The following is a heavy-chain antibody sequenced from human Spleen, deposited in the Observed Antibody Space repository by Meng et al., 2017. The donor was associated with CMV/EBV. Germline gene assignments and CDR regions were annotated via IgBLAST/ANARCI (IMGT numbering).Heavy chain of an antibody. CDR3: AKDLGSNDYGEDY. CDR1: GFTVSSNY. Sequence: GESLKISCAASGFTVSSNYMSWVRQAPGKGLEWVSVIYSGGSTYYADSVKGRFTISRDNSKNTLFLVMNSLRAEDTAVYYCAKDLGSNDYGEDYWGQGTPVTVSS. J-gene: IGHJ4*02. V-gene: IGHV3-53*01. D-gene: IGHD4-17*01. CDR2: IYSGGST.